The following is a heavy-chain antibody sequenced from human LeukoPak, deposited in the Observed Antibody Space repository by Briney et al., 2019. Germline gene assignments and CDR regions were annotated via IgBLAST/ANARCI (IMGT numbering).Heavy chain of an antibody. CDR1: GGSVSSYH. CDR2: INMNEGP. J-gene: IGHJ4*02. V-gene: IGHV4-4*07. CDR3: ARDANSYGPDLDH. D-gene: IGHD5-18*01. Sequence: PSETLSLTCSVSGGSVSSYHWSWIRQPAGKGLEWIGHINMNEGPKYNPSLRSRLTVSADTPRNQFSLQLGSVTAADTAVYYCARDANSYGPDLDHWGQGTLVTVSS.